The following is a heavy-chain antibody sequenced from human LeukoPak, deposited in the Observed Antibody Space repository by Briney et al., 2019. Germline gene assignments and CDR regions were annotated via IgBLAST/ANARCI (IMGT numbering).Heavy chain of an antibody. V-gene: IGHV5-51*01. Sequence: GESLKICCKGSGYSFTSYWICWGRQMPGKGLEWRGMIYPGDSDTRYSPSFQGQLTISADKSIGPASLQWSSRKASHTAMYYCARHAQMAAAGTWWFDPWGQGPLVTVSS. J-gene: IGHJ5*02. CDR1: GYSFTSYW. CDR2: IYPGDSDT. CDR3: ARHAQMAAAGTWWFDP. D-gene: IGHD6-13*01.